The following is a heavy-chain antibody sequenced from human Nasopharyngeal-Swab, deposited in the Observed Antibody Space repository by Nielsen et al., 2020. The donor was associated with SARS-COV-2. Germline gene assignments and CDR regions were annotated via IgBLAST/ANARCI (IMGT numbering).Heavy chain of an antibody. CDR2: INPSGGST. J-gene: IGHJ6*03. V-gene: IGHV1-46*01. CDR3: ARDRVAAAGTGSDYYYYYYMDV. Sequence: WVRQAPGQGLEWMGIINPSGGSTSYAQKFQGRVTMTRDTSTSTVYMELSSLRSEDTAVYYCARDRVAAAGTGSDYYYYYYMDVWGKGTMVTVSS. D-gene: IGHD6-13*01.